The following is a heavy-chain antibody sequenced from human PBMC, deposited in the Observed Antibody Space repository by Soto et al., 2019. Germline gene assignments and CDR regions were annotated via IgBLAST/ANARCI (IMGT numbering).Heavy chain of an antibody. V-gene: IGHV1-69*02. CDR2: TIPILAIT. CDR1: GDTFSTYP. D-gene: IGHD3-22*01. CDR3: ARGGDGSGSESVFDI. Sequence: QVQLVQSGAVVKKPGSSMKVSCKTLGDTFSTYPITWVRQAPGQGLEWMGRTIPILAITAYAQMCQGRVTITAARSTTTAYMELSSPHFADTAVYYCARGGDGSGSESVFDIWGQGTMVTVSS. J-gene: IGHJ3*02.